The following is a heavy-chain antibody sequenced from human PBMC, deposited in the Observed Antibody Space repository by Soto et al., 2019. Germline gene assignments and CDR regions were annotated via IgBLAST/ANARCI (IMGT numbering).Heavy chain of an antibody. J-gene: IGHJ5*02. CDR1: GGSISSGGYY. D-gene: IGHD6-13*01. Sequence: QVQLQESGPGLVKPSQTLSLTCTVSGGSISSGGYYWSWIRQHPGKGLEWIGYIYYSGSTYYNPSLKSRVTISVDTSKNQFSLKLSSVTAADTAVYYCGRRSIAAAGWWFDPWGQGTLVTVSS. CDR3: GRRSIAAAGWWFDP. V-gene: IGHV4-31*03. CDR2: IYYSGST.